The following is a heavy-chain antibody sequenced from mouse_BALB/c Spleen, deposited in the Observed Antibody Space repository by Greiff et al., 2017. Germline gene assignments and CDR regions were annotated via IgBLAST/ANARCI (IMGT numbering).Heavy chain of an antibody. CDR1: GYTFTSYW. CDR2: IDPSDSET. V-gene: IGHV1-69*02. Sequence: QVQLQQPGAELVKPGAPVKLSCKASGYTFTSYWMNWVKQRPGRGLEWIGRIDPSDSETHYNQKFKDKATLTVDKSSSTAYIQLSSLTSEDSAVYYCARRGISRGYYFDYWGQGTTLTVSS. CDR3: ARRGISRGYYFDY. J-gene: IGHJ2*01.